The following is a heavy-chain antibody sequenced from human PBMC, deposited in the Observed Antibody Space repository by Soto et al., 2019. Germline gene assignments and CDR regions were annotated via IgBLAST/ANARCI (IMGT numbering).Heavy chain of an antibody. CDR1: GYTFTSYY. D-gene: IGHD3-10*01. J-gene: IGHJ6*02. V-gene: IGHV1-46*01. Sequence: RASVKVSCKASGYTFTSYYVHWVRQAPGQGLEWMGIINPSGGSASYAQKFQVRVTMTRDTSTSTVYMELSSLRSEDTAVYYCARDKQVAPITWTYYGLDVWGQGTTVTVSS. CDR2: INPSGGSA. CDR3: ARDKQVAPITWTYYGLDV.